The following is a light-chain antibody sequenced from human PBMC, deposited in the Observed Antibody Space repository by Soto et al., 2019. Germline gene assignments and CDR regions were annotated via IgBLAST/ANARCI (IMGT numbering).Light chain of an antibody. V-gene: IGLV1-40*01. CDR3: QSYDSRLSGSV. Sequence: QSVLTHPPSVSGAPGQRVTISCTGNSSNIGAGYDVHWYQQLPGTAPKLLIYGNDNRPSGVPDRFSGSNSGTSGSLAITGLQAEDEADYYCQSYDSRLSGSVFGGGTKLTVL. CDR1: SSNIGAGYD. CDR2: GND. J-gene: IGLJ3*02.